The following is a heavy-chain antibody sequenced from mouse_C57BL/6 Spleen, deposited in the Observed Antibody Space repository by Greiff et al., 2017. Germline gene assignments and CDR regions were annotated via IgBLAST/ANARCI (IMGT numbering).Heavy chain of an antibody. CDR1: GYTFTSYG. Sequence: VKLQESGAELARPGASVKLSCKASGYTFTSYGISWVKQRTGQGLEWIGEIYPRSGNTYYNEKFKGKATLTADKSSSTAYMELRSLTSEDSAVYFCARMAGRYWYFDVWGTGTTVTVSS. CDR2: IYPRSGNT. V-gene: IGHV1-81*01. CDR3: ARMAGRYWYFDV. J-gene: IGHJ1*03.